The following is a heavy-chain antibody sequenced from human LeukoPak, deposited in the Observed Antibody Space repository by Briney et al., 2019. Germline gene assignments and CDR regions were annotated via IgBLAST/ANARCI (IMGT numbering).Heavy chain of an antibody. CDR1: GFTFSNYS. CDR2: IRSSSTTI. J-gene: IGHJ4*02. D-gene: IGHD5-24*01. CDR3: ARGSMATSLSFDY. V-gene: IGHV3-48*01. Sequence: QTGGSLRLSCEASGFTFSNYSMNWVRQAPGKGLEWVSYIRSSSTTIYYADSVKGRFTISRDNAKNSLYLQMNSLRAEDTAVYYCARGSMATSLSFDYWGQGTLVTVSS.